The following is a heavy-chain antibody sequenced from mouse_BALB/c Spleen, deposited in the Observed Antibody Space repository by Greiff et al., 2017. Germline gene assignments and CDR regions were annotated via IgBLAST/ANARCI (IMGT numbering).Heavy chain of an antibody. V-gene: IGHV14-3*02. CDR1: GFNIKDTY. Sequence: VHVKQSGAELVKPGASVKLSCTASGFNIKDTYMHWVKQRPEQGLEWIGRIDPANGNTKYDPKFQGKATITADTSSNTAYLQLSSLTSEDTAVYYCASPIYYGYDWFAYWGQGTLVTVSA. J-gene: IGHJ3*01. CDR2: IDPANGNT. CDR3: ASPIYYGYDWFAY. D-gene: IGHD2-2*01.